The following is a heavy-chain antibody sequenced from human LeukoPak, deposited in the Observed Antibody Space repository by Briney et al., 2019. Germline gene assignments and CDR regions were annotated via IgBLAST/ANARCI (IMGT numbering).Heavy chain of an antibody. D-gene: IGHD2-2*01. CDR3: AIRYCSSRSCHDGFEI. Sequence: ASVTVSFKSSGYTFTVYYIHWGRPALGQGRGWVGWTNLTSGVTNYTQKHQGRVTMTRDTSISTAYMELSRLRSDDTAVYSCAIRYCSSRSCHDGFEIWGQGTLVTVSS. J-gene: IGHJ3*02. CDR1: GYTFTVYY. V-gene: IGHV1-2*02. CDR2: TNLTSGVT.